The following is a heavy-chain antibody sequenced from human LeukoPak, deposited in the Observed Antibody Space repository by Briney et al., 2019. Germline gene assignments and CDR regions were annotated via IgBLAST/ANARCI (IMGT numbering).Heavy chain of an antibody. Sequence: KPSETLSLTCTVSAGSISSYYWSWIRQPPGKGLEWIGYIYYSGSTNYNPSLKSRVTISVDTSKNQFSLKLSSVTAADTAVYYCARIDIVATIDYWGQGTLVTVSS. CDR3: ARIDIVATIDY. CDR2: IYYSGST. D-gene: IGHD5-12*01. V-gene: IGHV4-59*08. CDR1: AGSISSYY. J-gene: IGHJ4*02.